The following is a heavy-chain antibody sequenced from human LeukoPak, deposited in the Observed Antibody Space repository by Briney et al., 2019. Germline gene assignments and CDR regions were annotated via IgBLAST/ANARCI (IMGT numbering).Heavy chain of an antibody. Sequence: WASVKVSCKASGYTFTGYYMHWVRQAPGQGLEWMGWINPNSGGTNYAQKFQGRVTMTRDTSISTAYMELSRLRSDDTAVYYCARDTPSLDNWFDPWGQGTLVTVSS. J-gene: IGHJ5*02. CDR3: ARDTPSLDNWFDP. V-gene: IGHV1-2*02. CDR2: INPNSGGT. CDR1: GYTFTGYY.